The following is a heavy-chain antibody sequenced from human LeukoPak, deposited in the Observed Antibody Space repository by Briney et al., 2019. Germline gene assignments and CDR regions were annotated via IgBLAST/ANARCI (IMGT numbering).Heavy chain of an antibody. CDR2: TSSSGGNT. Sequence: GGSLRLSCAASGFSFNNYAMRWVRQAPGKGLEWVSSTSSSGGNTYYADSVKGRFTISRDNSKNTLYLQMNSLRAEDTAVYYCAKGGSSWYATAFDYWGQGTLVTVSS. J-gene: IGHJ4*02. CDR3: AKGGSSWYATAFDY. V-gene: IGHV3-23*01. D-gene: IGHD6-13*01. CDR1: GFSFNNYA.